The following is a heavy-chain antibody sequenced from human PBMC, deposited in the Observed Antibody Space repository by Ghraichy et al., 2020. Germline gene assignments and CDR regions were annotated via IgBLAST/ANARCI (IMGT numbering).Heavy chain of an antibody. CDR1: GYSISSGYY. CDR3: ARGPPYDYGDYYFDY. D-gene: IGHD4-17*01. J-gene: IGHJ4*02. V-gene: IGHV4-38-2*02. CDR2: IYHSGST. Sequence: SQTLSLTCTVSGYSISSGYYWGWIRQPPGKGLEWIGSIYHSGSTYYNPSLKSRVTISVDTSKHQFSLKLSSVTAADTAVYYCARGPPYDYGDYYFDYWGQGTLVTVSS.